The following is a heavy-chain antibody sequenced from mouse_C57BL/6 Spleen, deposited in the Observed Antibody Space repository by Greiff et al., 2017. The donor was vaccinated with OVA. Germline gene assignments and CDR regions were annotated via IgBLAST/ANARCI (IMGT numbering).Heavy chain of an antibody. CDR2: IDPSDSYT. V-gene: IGHV1-59*01. J-gene: IGHJ1*03. CDR3: ARSAMVTRRYFDV. Sequence: QVQLQQPGAELVRPGTSVKLSCKASGYTFTSYWMHWVKQRPGQGLEWIGVIDPSDSYTNYNQQFKGKATLTVDTSSSTAYMQLSSLTSEDSAVYYCARSAMVTRRYFDVWGTGTTVTVSS. CDR1: GYTFTSYW. D-gene: IGHD2-13*01.